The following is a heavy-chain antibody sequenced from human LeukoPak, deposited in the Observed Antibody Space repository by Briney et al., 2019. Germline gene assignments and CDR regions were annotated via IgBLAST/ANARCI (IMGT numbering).Heavy chain of an antibody. D-gene: IGHD1-26*01. CDR3: ATPGGGYSGSYYAIDY. V-gene: IGHV4-61*02. CDR1: GGSISSGSYY. Sequence: SETLSLTCTVSGGSISSGSYYWSWIRQPAGKGLEWIGRIYTSGSTNYNPSLKSRVTISVDTSKNQFSLKLSSVPAADTAVYYCATPGGGYSGSYYAIDYWGQGTLVTVSS. J-gene: IGHJ4*02. CDR2: IYTSGST.